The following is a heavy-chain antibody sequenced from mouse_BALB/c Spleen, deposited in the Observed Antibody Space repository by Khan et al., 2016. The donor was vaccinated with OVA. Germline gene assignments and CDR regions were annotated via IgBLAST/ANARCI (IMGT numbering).Heavy chain of an antibody. D-gene: IGHD2-10*01. Sequence: QIQLVQSGPELKKPGETVKISCKASGYTFTNYGMNWVKQSPGKALKWMGWINTYTGEPTYADDFKGRFAFSLETSASTAYLQINNIKNEETTTYFCARPPYFSYTLDYWGQGTSVTVSS. CDR1: GYTFTNYG. V-gene: IGHV9-3-1*01. CDR3: ARPPYFSYTLDY. CDR2: INTYTGEP. J-gene: IGHJ4*01.